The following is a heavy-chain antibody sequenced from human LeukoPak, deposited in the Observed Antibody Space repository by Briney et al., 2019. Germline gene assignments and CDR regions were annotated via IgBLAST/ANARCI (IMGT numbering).Heavy chain of an antibody. CDR1: GGSIGSSSYY. CDR3: ARADSSYGSGSTWDY. V-gene: IGHV4-39*07. D-gene: IGHD3-10*01. J-gene: IGHJ4*02. Sequence: SETLSLTCTVSGGSIGSSSYYWGWIRQPPGKGLEWIGSIYYSGSTYYNPSLKSRVTISVDTSKNQFSLKLSSVTAADTAVYYCARADSSYGSGSTWDYWGQGTLVTVSS. CDR2: IYYSGST.